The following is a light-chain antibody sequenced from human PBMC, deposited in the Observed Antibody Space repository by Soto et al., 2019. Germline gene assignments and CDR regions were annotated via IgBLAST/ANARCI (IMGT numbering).Light chain of an antibody. Sequence: DIQMTQSPASVSASVGDRVTITCRASQGISSWLAWYQQKPGEAPKLLIYAASTLYGGVPSRFSGSGSGTEFTLTISSLQPDDFATYYCQQFNSYSWTFGQGTKVDIK. J-gene: IGKJ1*01. CDR3: QQFNSYSWT. CDR1: QGISSW. CDR2: AAS. V-gene: IGKV1D-16*01.